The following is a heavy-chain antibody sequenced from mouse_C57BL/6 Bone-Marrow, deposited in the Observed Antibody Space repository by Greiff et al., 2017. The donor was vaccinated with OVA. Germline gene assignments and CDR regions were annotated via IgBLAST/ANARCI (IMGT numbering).Heavy chain of an antibody. CDR2: IHPNSGST. CDR3: AREIYYDYDPYAMDY. CDR1: GYTFTSYW. V-gene: IGHV1-64*01. D-gene: IGHD2-4*01. J-gene: IGHJ4*01. Sequence: QVQLQQPGAELVKPGASVKLSCKASGYTFTSYWMHWVKQRPGQGLEWIGMIHPNSGSTNYNEKFKSKATLTVDKSSSTAYMQLSSLTSEDSAVYYCAREIYYDYDPYAMDYWGQGTSVTVYS.